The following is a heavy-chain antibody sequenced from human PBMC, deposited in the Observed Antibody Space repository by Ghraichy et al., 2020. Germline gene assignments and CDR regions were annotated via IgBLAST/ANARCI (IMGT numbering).Heavy chain of an antibody. Sequence: SETLSLTCTVSGGSISSSSYYWGWIRQPPGKGLEWIGSIYYSGSTYYNPSLKSRVTISVDTSKNQFSLKLSSVTAADTAVYYCATEYSSSSYWRDYYYYMDVWGKGTTVTVSS. J-gene: IGHJ6*03. D-gene: IGHD6-6*01. CDR2: IYYSGST. V-gene: IGHV4-39*02. CDR3: ATEYSSSSYWRDYYYYMDV. CDR1: GGSISSSSYY.